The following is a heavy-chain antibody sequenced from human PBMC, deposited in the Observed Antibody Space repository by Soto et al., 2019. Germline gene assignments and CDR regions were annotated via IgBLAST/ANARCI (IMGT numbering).Heavy chain of an antibody. CDR3: TRGQGNH. CDR1: GYTFTSYD. CDR2: MNPFSGNA. V-gene: IGHV1-8*01. J-gene: IGHJ4*02. Sequence: QVRLVQSGAEVKKPGASVRVSCKASGYTFTSYDIYWVRQATGQGLEWMGWMNPFSGNAVYTQKFQDRVTMTRDTSINTAYMEMSGLRSEDTAVYYCTRGQGNHWGQGSLVTVSS.